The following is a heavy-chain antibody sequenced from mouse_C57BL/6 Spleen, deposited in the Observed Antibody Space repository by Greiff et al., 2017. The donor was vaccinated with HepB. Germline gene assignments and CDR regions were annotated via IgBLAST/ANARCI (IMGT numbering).Heavy chain of an antibody. D-gene: IGHD4-1*01. J-gene: IGHJ2*01. CDR1: GYTFTSYW. V-gene: IGHV1-72*01. CDR3: ARGEANWDYFDY. Sequence: QVHVKQPGAELVKPGASVKLSCKASGYTFTSYWMHWVKQRPGRGLEWIGRIDPNSGGTKYNEKFKSKATLTVDKPSSTAYMHLSSLTSDDSAVYYCARGEANWDYFDYWGQGTTLTVSS. CDR2: IDPNSGGT.